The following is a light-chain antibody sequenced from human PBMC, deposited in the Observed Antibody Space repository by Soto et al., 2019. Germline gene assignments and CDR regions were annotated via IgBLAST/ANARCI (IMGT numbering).Light chain of an antibody. J-gene: IGKJ4*01. CDR3: QHRNNWPLT. V-gene: IGKV3-11*01. CDR1: ENINTY. Sequence: VVLTQSPATLSASPGDRATLSCRASENINTYLAWYQQKPGQAPKLLIYDASNRATGIPARFSASGSGTDFTLTISSLEPEDFAVYYCQHRNNWPLTFGGGTTVEIK. CDR2: DAS.